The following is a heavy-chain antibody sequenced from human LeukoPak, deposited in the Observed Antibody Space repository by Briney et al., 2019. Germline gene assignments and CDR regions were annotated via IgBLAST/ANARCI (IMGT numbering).Heavy chain of an antibody. CDR3: AIEPGIAAPGKDY. CDR2: IYSGGST. Sequence: GGSLRLSCAASGFAVSSDYMSWVRQAPGKGLEWVSVIYSGGSTYYADSVKGRFTTSRDNSKNTLYLQMNSLRAEDTAVYYCAIEPGIAAPGKDYWGQGTLVTVSS. CDR1: GFAVSSDY. J-gene: IGHJ4*02. D-gene: IGHD6-13*01. V-gene: IGHV3-66*02.